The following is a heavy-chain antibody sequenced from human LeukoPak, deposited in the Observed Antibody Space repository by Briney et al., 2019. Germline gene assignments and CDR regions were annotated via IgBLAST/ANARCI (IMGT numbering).Heavy chain of an antibody. Sequence: PGGSLRLSCAASGFTFSSYEMNWVRQAPGKGLEWVSYISSSGSTIYYADSVKGRFTTSRDNAKNSLYLQMNSLRAEDTAVYYCAREGYSYGYGSGFDYWGQGTLVTVSS. V-gene: IGHV3-48*03. J-gene: IGHJ4*02. CDR3: AREGYSYGYGSGFDY. CDR2: ISSSGSTI. D-gene: IGHD5-18*01. CDR1: GFTFSSYE.